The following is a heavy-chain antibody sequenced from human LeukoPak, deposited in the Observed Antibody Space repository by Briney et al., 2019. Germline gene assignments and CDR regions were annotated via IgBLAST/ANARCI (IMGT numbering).Heavy chain of an antibody. CDR3: ARMKFDYDFPHWFDL. D-gene: IGHD3-3*01. CDR2: INPSSGST. J-gene: IGHJ5*02. CDR1: GYTFSSYY. V-gene: IGHV1-46*01. Sequence: ASVKVSCKASGYTFSSYYMFWVRQAPGQGLEWMGIINPSSGSTSYARRFQGRVTMTTDTSTSTAYMELRSLRSDDTAIYYCARMKFDYDFPHWFDLWGQGTLVTVSS.